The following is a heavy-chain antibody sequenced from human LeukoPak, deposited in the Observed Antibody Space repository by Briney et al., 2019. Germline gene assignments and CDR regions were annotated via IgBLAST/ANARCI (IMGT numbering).Heavy chain of an antibody. CDR2: IHYDGNNK. V-gene: IGHV3-30*02. CDR3: AARRLTVTTEIDY. J-gene: IGHJ4*02. Sequence: GGSLRLSCAASGFSFSRYWMSWVRQAPGKGLDWVAFIHYDGNNKYYADSVKGRFTISRDNSKNTVYLQMNSLRAEDTAVYYCAARRLTVTTEIDYWGQGTLVTVSS. D-gene: IGHD4-11*01. CDR1: GFSFSRYW.